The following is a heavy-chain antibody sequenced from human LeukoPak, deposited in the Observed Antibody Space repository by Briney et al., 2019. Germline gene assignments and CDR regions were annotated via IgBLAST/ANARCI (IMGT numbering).Heavy chain of an antibody. D-gene: IGHD4-23*01. CDR1: GGSISSSNW. J-gene: IGHJ3*02. V-gene: IGHV4-4*02. Sequence: PSETLSLTCAVSGGSISSSNWWSWVRQPPGKGLEWIGEIYHSGSTNYNPSLKSRVTISVDKSKNQFSLKLSSVTAADTAVYYCAGTTGGIPDAFDIWGQGTMVTVSS. CDR3: AGTTGGIPDAFDI. CDR2: IYHSGST.